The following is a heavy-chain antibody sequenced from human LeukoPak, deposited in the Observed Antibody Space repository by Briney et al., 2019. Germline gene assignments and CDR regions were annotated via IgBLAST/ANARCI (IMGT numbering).Heavy chain of an antibody. CDR1: GGTFSSYA. CDR3: ARAIRGSKIASRYYFYYMDV. CDR2: IIPIFGTA. V-gene: IGHV1-69*06. D-gene: IGHD3-10*01. J-gene: IGHJ6*03. Sequence: GASVKVSCKASGGTFSSYAISWVRQAPGQGLEWMGGIIPIFGTANYAQKFQGRVTTTADKSTSTAYMELSSLRSEGTAVYYCARAIRGSKIASRYYFYYMDVWGKGTTVTVSS.